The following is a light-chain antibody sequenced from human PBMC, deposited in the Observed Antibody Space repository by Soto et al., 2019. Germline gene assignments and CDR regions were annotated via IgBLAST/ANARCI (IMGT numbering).Light chain of an antibody. Sequence: QSVLTQPPSASGTPGQRVTISCSGSSSNIGSHTISWYQQVPGAAPKLLIYNDNERPSGVPDRFSGSKSGTSASLAISGLQSEDEADYYGAAWDGSRWVFGGGTKLTV. CDR3: AAWDGSRWV. J-gene: IGLJ2*01. CDR2: NDN. CDR1: SSNIGSHT. V-gene: IGLV1-44*01.